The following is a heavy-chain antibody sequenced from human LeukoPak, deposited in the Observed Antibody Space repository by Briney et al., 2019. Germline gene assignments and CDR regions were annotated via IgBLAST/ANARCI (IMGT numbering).Heavy chain of an antibody. D-gene: IGHD4-11*01. CDR2: IYSGGST. J-gene: IGHJ3*02. V-gene: IGHV3-53*01. CDR3: AGDYGNFEGSFDI. CDR1: GFTVSSNH. Sequence: GGSLRLSCAASGFTVSSNHMSWVRQGPGKGLEWVSVIYSGGSTYYADSVKGRFTISRDNSKNTLYLQMNSLRAEDTAVYYCAGDYGNFEGSFDIWGQGTMVTVSS.